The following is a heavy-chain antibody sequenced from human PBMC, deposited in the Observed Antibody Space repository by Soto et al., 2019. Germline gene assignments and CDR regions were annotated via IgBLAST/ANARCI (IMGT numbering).Heavy chain of an antibody. Sequence: LRLSCAASGFTFSSYAMSWVRQAPGKGLEWVSAISGSGGNTYYADSVKGRFTISRDNSKNTLYLQMNSLRAEDTAVYYCAKRPNPNGWSIAARYLGDYYYYGMDVWGQGTTVTVSS. CDR2: ISGSGGNT. CDR1: GFTFSSYA. CDR3: AKRPNPNGWSIAARYLGDYYYYGMDV. D-gene: IGHD6-6*01. V-gene: IGHV3-23*01. J-gene: IGHJ6*02.